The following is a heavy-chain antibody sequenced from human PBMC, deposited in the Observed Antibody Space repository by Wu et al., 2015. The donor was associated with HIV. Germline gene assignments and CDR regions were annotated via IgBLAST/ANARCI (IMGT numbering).Heavy chain of an antibody. J-gene: IGHJ6*02. Sequence: QVQLVQSGAEVKKPGSSVKVSCKASGGTFSSYAISWVRQAPGQGLEWMGGIIPIFGTANYAQKFQGRVTITTDESTSTAYMELSSLRSEDTAVYYCARDGGYYDILIRGYYYYGMDVVGQGTDGRPSP. D-gene: IGHD3-9*01. CDR3: ARDGGYYDILIRGYYYYGMDV. V-gene: IGHV1-69*05. CDR1: GGTFSSYA. CDR2: IIPIFGTA.